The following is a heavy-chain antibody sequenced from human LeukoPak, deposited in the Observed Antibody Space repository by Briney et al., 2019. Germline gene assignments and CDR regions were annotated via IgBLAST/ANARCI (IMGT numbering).Heavy chain of an antibody. J-gene: IGHJ4*02. D-gene: IGHD2/OR15-2a*01. V-gene: IGHV3-30-3*01. CDR1: GFTFSSYA. CDR3: ASLLVPDIDY. CDR2: ISYDGSQK. Sequence: GTSLRLSCAASGFTFSSYAMHWVRQAPGKGLEWVAVISYDGSQKYYADSVKGRFTISRDNSKNTLYLQMNSLRAEDTAVYYCASLLVPDIDYWGQGTLVTVSS.